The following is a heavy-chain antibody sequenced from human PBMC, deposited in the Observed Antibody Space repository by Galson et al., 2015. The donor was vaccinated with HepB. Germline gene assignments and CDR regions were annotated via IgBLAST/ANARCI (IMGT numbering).Heavy chain of an antibody. V-gene: IGHV3-73*01. J-gene: IGHJ4*02. CDR1: GFTFSGSA. CDR3: RTEGEPRDFDS. CDR2: MTEKADNYAT. D-gene: IGHD1-26*01. Sequence: SLRLSCAASGFTFSGSAIHWVRQASGKGLEWVGRMTEKADNYATAYAASVKGRFTISRDDSKNTAYLQMNSLKTEDTAVYYCRTEGEPRDFDSWGQGTLVTVSS.